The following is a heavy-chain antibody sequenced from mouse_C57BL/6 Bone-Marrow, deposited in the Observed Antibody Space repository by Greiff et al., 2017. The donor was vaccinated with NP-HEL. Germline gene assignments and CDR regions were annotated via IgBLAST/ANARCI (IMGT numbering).Heavy chain of an antibody. J-gene: IGHJ4*01. D-gene: IGHD1-1*01. CDR1: GYTFTSYN. V-gene: IGHV1-12*01. CDR3: ARGELLRVAMDY. Sequence: ESGAELVRPGASVKMSCKASGYTFTSYNMHWVKQTPRQGLEWIGAIYPGNGDTSYNQKFKGKATLTVDKSSSTAYMQLSSLTSEDSAVYFCARGELLRVAMDYWGQGTSVTVSS. CDR2: IYPGNGDT.